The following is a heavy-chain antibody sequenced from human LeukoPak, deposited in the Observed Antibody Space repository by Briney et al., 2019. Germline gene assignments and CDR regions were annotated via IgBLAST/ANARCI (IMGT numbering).Heavy chain of an antibody. V-gene: IGHV3-48*04. CDR3: ARGSKTLRY. Sequence: GGSLRLSCAASGFTFSSYSMNWVRQAPGKGLEWVSYISSSSSTIYYADSVKGRFTISRDNAKNSLYLQMNSLRAEDTAVYYCARGSKTLRYWGQGTLVTVSS. CDR1: GFTFSSYS. D-gene: IGHD2-21*01. CDR2: ISSSSSTI. J-gene: IGHJ4*02.